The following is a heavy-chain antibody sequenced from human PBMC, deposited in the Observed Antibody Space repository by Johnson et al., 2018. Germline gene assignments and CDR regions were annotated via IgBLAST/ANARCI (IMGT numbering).Heavy chain of an antibody. CDR3: ARGKSSRFPGH. CDR1: GYTFTRYY. CDR2: INPSGGST. D-gene: IGHD2-15*01. J-gene: IGHJ1*01. V-gene: IGHV1-46*01. Sequence: VQLLESGAEVKKPGASVKVSCKASGYTFTRYYMHWVRQAPGQGLEWMGIINPSGGSTSYTQKFQGRVTMTRDTSTSTVYMELSGLRSEETAVYYCARGKSSRFPGHWGQGTLVTVSS.